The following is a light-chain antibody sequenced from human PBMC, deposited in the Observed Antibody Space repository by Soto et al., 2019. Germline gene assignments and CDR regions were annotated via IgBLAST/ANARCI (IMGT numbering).Light chain of an antibody. V-gene: IGKV3-20*01. CDR2: GAS. J-gene: IGKJ1*01. CDR3: QQYGSSGT. CDR1: QTINNN. Sequence: ETVMTQSPVTLSVSPGEGATLSCRASQTINNNLAWYQQKPGQAPRLLIYGASRRATGVPARFSGSGSGTDCTLTISRLEPEDFAVYYCQQYGSSGTFGQETKVESK.